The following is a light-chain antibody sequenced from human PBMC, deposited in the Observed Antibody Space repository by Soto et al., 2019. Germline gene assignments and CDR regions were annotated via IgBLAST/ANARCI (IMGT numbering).Light chain of an antibody. J-gene: IGKJ5*01. CDR1: QSVNIN. CDR2: TAS. CDR3: QQYNNWPIT. Sequence: EVVLTQSPATLSVSPGERATLSCRASQSVNINLAWYQQKPGQAPYLLIYTASTRATGVPARFSGSGSGTEFPLTISTLQSEDFTVYYCQQYNNWPITFGQGTRLEIK. V-gene: IGKV3-15*01.